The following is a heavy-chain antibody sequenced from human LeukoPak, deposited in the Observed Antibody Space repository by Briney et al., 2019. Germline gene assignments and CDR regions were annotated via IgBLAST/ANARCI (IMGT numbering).Heavy chain of an antibody. D-gene: IGHD3-10*01. Sequence: SETLSLTCTVSGGSISSYYWSWIRQPPGKGLEWIGYIYYSGSTNYNPSLKSRDTISVDTSKNQFSLKLSSVTAADTAVYYCARTSGELLPFDYWGQGTLVTVSS. CDR3: ARTSGELLPFDY. J-gene: IGHJ4*02. V-gene: IGHV4-59*08. CDR2: IYYSGST. CDR1: GGSISSYY.